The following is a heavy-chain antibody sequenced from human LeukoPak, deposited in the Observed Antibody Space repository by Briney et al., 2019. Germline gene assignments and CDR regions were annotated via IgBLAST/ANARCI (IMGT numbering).Heavy chain of an antibody. CDR2: IYYSGST. D-gene: IGHD2-2*02. J-gene: IGHJ6*03. CDR1: GGSISSGGYY. Sequence: SETLSLTCTVSGGSISSGGYYWSWIRQHPRKGLEWIGYIYYSGSTYYNPSLKSRVTISVDTSKNQFSLKLSSVTAADTAVYYCASGGYCSSTSCYTAGYYYYYMDVWGKGTTVTVSS. V-gene: IGHV4-31*03. CDR3: ASGGYCSSTSCYTAGYYYYYMDV.